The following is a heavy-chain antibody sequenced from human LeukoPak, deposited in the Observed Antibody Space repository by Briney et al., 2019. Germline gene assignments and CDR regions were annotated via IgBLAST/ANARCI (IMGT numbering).Heavy chain of an antibody. Sequence: SETLSLTCTVSGGSISSYYWSWIRQPPGKGLEWIGYIYYSGSTNYNPSLKSRVTISVDTSKNQFSLKLSSVTAADTAVYYCVRGRSRSTWSAEYFQHWGQGTLVTVSS. J-gene: IGHJ1*01. CDR1: GGSISSYY. CDR3: VRGRSRSTWSAEYFQH. CDR2: IYYSGST. D-gene: IGHD6-13*01. V-gene: IGHV4-59*01.